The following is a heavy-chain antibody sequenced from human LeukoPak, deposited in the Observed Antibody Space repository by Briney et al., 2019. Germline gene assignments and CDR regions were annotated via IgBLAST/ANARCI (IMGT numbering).Heavy chain of an antibody. D-gene: IGHD3-22*01. V-gene: IGHV4-59*12. CDR2: IYYSGST. CDR3: ARGRAYYYDSSGSRAYFDY. CDR1: GGSISSYY. Sequence: SETLSLTCTVSGGSISSYYWSWIRQPPGKGLEWIGYIYYSGSTNYNPSLKSRVTISVDTSKNQFSLKLSSVTAADTAVYYCARGRAYYYDSSGSRAYFDYWGQGTLVTVSS. J-gene: IGHJ4*02.